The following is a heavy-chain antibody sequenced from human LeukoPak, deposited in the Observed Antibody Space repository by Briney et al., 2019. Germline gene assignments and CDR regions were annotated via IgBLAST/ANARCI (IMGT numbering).Heavy chain of an antibody. J-gene: IGHJ4*02. D-gene: IGHD5-12*01. V-gene: IGHV3-23*01. Sequence: GGSLRLSCAASGFTFSSYAMSWVRQAPGKGLEWVSSISNSGGRTFYTDSVKGRFTISRDNSKITLYLQMNSLRAEDTAVYYCAKSYNGYESKPAYWGQGTLVTVSS. CDR3: AKSYNGYESKPAY. CDR1: GFTFSSYA. CDR2: ISNSGGRT.